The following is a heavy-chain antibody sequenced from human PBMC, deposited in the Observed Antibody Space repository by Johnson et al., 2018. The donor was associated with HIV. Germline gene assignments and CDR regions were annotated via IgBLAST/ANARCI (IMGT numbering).Heavy chain of an antibody. Sequence: QVQLVESGGGVVQPGRSLRLYCAASGFTFSRCYMNWVRQAPGKGLEWVSDISCTGSNKYYADSVKGRFTISSANAKNSLYLQMNSLSTEDTAVYYCARDGTAVYAFDIWGQGTMVTVSS. CDR1: GFTFSRCY. V-gene: IGHV3-30*03. D-gene: IGHD6-13*01. J-gene: IGHJ3*02. CDR3: ARDGTAVYAFDI. CDR2: ISCTGSNK.